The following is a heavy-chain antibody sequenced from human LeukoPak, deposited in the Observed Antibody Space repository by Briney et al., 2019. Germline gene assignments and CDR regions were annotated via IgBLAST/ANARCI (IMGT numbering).Heavy chain of an antibody. CDR1: GFTFSSYS. CDR2: ISSSSSYI. CDR3: ARVDRDCGGDCYPDRFDP. Sequence: PGGSLRLSCAASGFTFSSYSMNWVRHAPGKGLEWVSSISSSSSYIYFADSVKGRFTISRDNAKNSLYLQMNSLRAEDTAVYYCARVDRDCGGDCYPDRFDPWGQGTLVTVSS. V-gene: IGHV3-21*01. D-gene: IGHD2-21*02. J-gene: IGHJ5*02.